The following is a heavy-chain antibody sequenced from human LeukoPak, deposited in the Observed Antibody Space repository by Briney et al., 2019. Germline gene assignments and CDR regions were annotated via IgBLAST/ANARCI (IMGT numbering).Heavy chain of an antibody. CDR2: LYSDGDT. Sequence: GGSLRLSCAASGLTVTNNYWHWVRQPPGNGPEWISILYSDGDTKYADSVKGRFTFSRDSSRNTLYLQMNGLRAEDTAVYYCTYGDYPLTYWGQGTLVSVSS. CDR3: TYGDYPLTY. J-gene: IGHJ4*02. V-gene: IGHV3-66*01. D-gene: IGHD4-17*01. CDR1: GLTVTNNY.